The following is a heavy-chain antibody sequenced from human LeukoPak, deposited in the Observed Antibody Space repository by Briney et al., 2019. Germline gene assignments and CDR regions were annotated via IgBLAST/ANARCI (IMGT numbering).Heavy chain of an antibody. V-gene: IGHV3-21*01. D-gene: IGHD5/OR15-5a*01. J-gene: IGHJ4*02. CDR1: GFTFSSYS. CDR3: AREDYSGVYEYYFDY. Sequence: GGSLRLSCAASGFTFSSYSMNWVRQAPGKGLEWVSSISSSSSYIYYADSVKGRFTISRDNAKNSLYLQMNSLRAEDTAVYYCAREDYSGVYEYYFDYWGQGTLVTVSS. CDR2: ISSSSSYI.